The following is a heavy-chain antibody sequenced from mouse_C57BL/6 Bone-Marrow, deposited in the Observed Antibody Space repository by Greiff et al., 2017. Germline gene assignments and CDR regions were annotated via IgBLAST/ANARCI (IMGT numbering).Heavy chain of an antibody. CDR3: AFYDDDGRYFDV. J-gene: IGHJ1*03. V-gene: IGHV14-3*01. CDR2: IDPANGNT. D-gene: IGHD2-4*01. CDR1: GFTITNTY. Sequence: EVQVVESVAELVRPGASVKLSCTASGFTITNTYMHWVKQRPEQGLEWIGRIDPANGNTKYAPKFQGKATITADTSSNTAYLQLSSLTSEDTAIYYCAFYDDDGRYFDVWGTGTTVTVSS.